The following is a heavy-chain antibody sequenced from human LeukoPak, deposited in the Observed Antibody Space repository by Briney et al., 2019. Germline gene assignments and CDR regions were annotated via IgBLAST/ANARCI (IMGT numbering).Heavy chain of an antibody. Sequence: GGSLRLSCAASGFTFSSYWMTWVRQAPGKGLEWVANIKQDGSGSYYVDSMKGRFTISRDNAKNSLYLQMNSLRAEDTAVYYCARGVYSSGWYPDYFDYWGQGTLVTVSS. V-gene: IGHV3-7*01. J-gene: IGHJ4*02. CDR3: ARGVYSSGWYPDYFDY. D-gene: IGHD6-19*01. CDR2: IKQDGSGS. CDR1: GFTFSSYW.